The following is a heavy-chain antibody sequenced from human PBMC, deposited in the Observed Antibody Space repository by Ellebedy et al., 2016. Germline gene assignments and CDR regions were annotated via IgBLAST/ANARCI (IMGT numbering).Heavy chain of an antibody. J-gene: IGHJ4*02. CDR2: VVGSGERT. D-gene: IGHD3-10*01. CDR3: ASHNYYGSGRPPGDIDY. Sequence: GGSLRLSCEASGFTFSSHAMSWVRQAPGKGPEWVSAVVGSGERTFYADSVKGRFTISRDNAKNSLYLQMNSLRAEDTAVYYCASHNYYGSGRPPGDIDYWGQGTLVTVSS. V-gene: IGHV3-23*01. CDR1: GFTFSSHA.